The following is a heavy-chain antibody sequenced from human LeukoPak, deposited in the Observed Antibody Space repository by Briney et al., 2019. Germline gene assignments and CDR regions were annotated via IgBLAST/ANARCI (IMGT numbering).Heavy chain of an antibody. CDR3: ASSKSGTYYFDY. CDR1: GGSVSSYY. Sequence: SETLSLTCTVSGGSVSSYYWTWIRQPAGKGLEWIGRIYTSGSTNYNPSFKSRVTMSVDTSKNQFTLKLSSVTAADTAMYYCASSKSGTYYFDYWGQGTLVTVSS. CDR2: IYTSGST. V-gene: IGHV4-4*07. D-gene: IGHD1-26*01. J-gene: IGHJ4*02.